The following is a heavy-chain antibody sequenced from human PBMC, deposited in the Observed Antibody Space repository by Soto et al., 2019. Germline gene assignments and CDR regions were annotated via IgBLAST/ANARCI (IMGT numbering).Heavy chain of an antibody. CDR2: IIPIFGTA. CDR1: GGTFSSYA. Sequence: GASVKVSCKASGGTFSSYAISWVRQAPGQGLEWMGGIIPIFGTANYAQKFQGRVTITADESTSTAYMELSSLRSEDTAVYYCAMLVVGICPEPDYFSFSGQRTLVLVSS. J-gene: IGHJ4*02. V-gene: IGHV1-69*13. D-gene: IGHD2-15*01. CDR3: AMLVVGICPEPDYFSF.